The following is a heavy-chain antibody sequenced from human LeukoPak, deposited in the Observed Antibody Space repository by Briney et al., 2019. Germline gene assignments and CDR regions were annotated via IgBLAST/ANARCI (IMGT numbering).Heavy chain of an antibody. CDR1: GFTFSSHE. J-gene: IGHJ5*02. V-gene: IGHV3-48*03. Sequence: GGSLRLSCAASGFTFSSHEMNWVRQPPGKGLEWVSYISSGSTIYYAGSVKGRFTVSRDNAKDSLYLQMNSLRAEDTALYYCARDVWFDPWGQGTLVTVSS. CDR2: ISSGSTI. CDR3: ARDVWFDP.